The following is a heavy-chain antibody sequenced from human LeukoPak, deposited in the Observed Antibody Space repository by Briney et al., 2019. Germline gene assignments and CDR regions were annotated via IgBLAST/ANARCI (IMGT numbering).Heavy chain of an antibody. CDR3: ATAVDDLFCEY. J-gene: IGHJ4*02. CDR1: GYTFTGYY. D-gene: IGHD6-19*01. V-gene: IGHV1-2*02. CDR2: INPKSGDT. Sequence: ASVKVSCKSSGYTFTGYYIHSVRQAPGQGLEWMGWINPKSGDTNYAQKFHGRVTMTRDTSISTAYMELSRMRSDDTATYYCATAVDDLFCEYWGQGTLVTVSS.